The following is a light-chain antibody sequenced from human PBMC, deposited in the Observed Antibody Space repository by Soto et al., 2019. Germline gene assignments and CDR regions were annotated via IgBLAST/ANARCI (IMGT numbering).Light chain of an antibody. CDR3: QQYYDWPWT. Sequence: ENVMTQSPGSLSVSPGERAALSCRASHSVGSNLAWYQRKPGQAPRLLIYGASTRATGIPSRFSGSGSGTEITLTISSLQSEDFAVYYCQQYYDWPWTFGQGTKVDIK. J-gene: IGKJ1*01. CDR1: HSVGSN. V-gene: IGKV3-15*01. CDR2: GAS.